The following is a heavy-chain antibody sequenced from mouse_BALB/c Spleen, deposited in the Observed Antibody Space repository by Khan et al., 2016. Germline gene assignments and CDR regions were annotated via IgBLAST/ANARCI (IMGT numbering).Heavy chain of an antibody. CDR3: ARDLNWYFDV. CDR1: GCTFSDYY. CDR2: ISDGGSYT. J-gene: IGHJ1*01. Sequence: EVELVESGGGLVKPGGSLKLSCAASGCTFSDYYMYWVRQTPEKRLEWVATISDGGSYTYYPDSVKGRFTISRDNAKNHLYLQMSSLKSEDTAMYYCARDLNWYFDVWGAGTTVTVSS. V-gene: IGHV5-4*02.